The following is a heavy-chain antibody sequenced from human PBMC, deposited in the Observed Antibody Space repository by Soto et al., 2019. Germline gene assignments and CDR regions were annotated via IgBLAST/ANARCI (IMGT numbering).Heavy chain of an antibody. V-gene: IGHV1-69*01. CDR3: ASRAARAITSHYYYYGMDV. J-gene: IGHJ6*02. CDR1: GGTFSSYA. CDR2: IIPIFGTA. Sequence: QVQLVQSGAEVKKPGSSVKVSCKASGGTFSSYAISWVRQSPGQGLEWMGGIIPIFGTANYAQKFQGRVTITADESTSTAYMERSSLRSEDTAVYYCASRAARAITSHYYYYGMDVWGQGTTVTVSS. D-gene: IGHD6-6*01.